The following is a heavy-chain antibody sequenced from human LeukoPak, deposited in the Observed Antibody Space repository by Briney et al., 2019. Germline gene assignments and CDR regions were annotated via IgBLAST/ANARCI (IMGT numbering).Heavy chain of an antibody. CDR2: ISAYNGNT. V-gene: IGHV1-18*04. Sequence: AASVKVSCEASGYTFTSYGISWVRQALGQGLEWMGWISAYNGNTNYAQKLQGRVTMTTDTSTSTAYMELRSLRSDDTAVYYCARGRITIFGVVTPHFDYWGQGTLVTVSS. J-gene: IGHJ4*02. CDR1: GYTFTSYG. CDR3: ARGRITIFGVVTPHFDY. D-gene: IGHD3-3*01.